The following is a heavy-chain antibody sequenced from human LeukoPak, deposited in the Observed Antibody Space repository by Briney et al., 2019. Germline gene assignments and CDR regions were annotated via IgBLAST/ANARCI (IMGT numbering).Heavy chain of an antibody. J-gene: IGHJ6*02. CDR1: GCSLSNYY. Sequence: SETLSLTCTVSGCSLSNYYWSWIRQPPGKGLDWIGYIYDSGSTNYNPSLKSGGTISVDTFKKQLSPKLVSVKAADTAVDYFPGHITVNTASFYYGMDVWGQGTTVTVSS. CDR3: PGHITVNTASFYYGMDV. D-gene: IGHD3-3*01. CDR2: IYDSGST. V-gene: IGHV4-59*08.